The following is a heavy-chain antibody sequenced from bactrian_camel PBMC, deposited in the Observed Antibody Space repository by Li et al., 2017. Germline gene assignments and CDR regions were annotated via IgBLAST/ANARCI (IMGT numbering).Heavy chain of an antibody. CDR2: IDSGGST. CDR1: GYTYKDYD. V-gene: IGHV3S53*01. CDR3: AADRFLTCKSDYARDFAS. Sequence: HVQLVESGGGLVQPGGSLRLSCAASGYTYKDYDMTWYRQAPGEEREFVSSIDSGGSTRYADSVKGRFTISKDNAKNTLYLQMNSLKPEDTAIYYCAADRFLTCKSDYARDFASVGQGTQVTVS. D-gene: IGHD4*01. J-gene: IGHJ6*01.